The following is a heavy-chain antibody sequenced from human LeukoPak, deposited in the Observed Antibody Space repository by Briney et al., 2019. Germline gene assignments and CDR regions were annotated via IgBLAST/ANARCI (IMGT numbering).Heavy chain of an antibody. D-gene: IGHD4-17*01. J-gene: IGHJ4*02. CDR1: GYSFTSYW. Sequence: GESLKISCKGSGYSFTSYWIGWVRQMPGKGLEWMGIIYPGASDTRYSPSFQGQVTISADKSISTAYLQWSSLKASDTAMYYCAGGYGDYSRGASASDYWGQGTLVTVSP. V-gene: IGHV5-51*01. CDR2: IYPGASDT. CDR3: AGGYGDYSRGASASDY.